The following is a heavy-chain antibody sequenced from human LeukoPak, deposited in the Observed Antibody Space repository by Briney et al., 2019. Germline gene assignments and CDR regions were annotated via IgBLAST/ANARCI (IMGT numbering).Heavy chain of an antibody. CDR3: ARASYSSSWYGNYYYGMDV. D-gene: IGHD6-13*01. V-gene: IGHV1-18*01. CDR2: ISAQNGNT. Sequence: ASVKASCKASGYTFISYGFSWVRQAPGQGLEWMGWISAQNGNTDYAQNLQDRVTMTTDTSTSTAYMELSSLRSEDTAVYYCARASYSSSWYGNYYYGMDVWGQGTTVTVSS. J-gene: IGHJ6*02. CDR1: GYTFISYG.